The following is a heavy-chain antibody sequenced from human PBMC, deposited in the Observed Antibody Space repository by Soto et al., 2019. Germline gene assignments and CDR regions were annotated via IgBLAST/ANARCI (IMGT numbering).Heavy chain of an antibody. Sequence: SVKVSCKASGGTFSSYAISWVRQAPGQGLEWMGGIIPIFGTANYAQKFQGRVTITADESTSTAYMELSSPRSEDTAVYYCARDSKSSREDSSSWHFDYWGQGTLVTVSS. J-gene: IGHJ4*02. D-gene: IGHD6-13*01. CDR1: GGTFSSYA. CDR2: IIPIFGTA. V-gene: IGHV1-69*13. CDR3: ARDSKSSREDSSSWHFDY.